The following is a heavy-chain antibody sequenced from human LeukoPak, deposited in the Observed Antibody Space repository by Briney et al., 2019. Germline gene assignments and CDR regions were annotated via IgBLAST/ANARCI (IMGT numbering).Heavy chain of an antibody. CDR3: AKRGVVIRVILVGFHKEAYYFDS. Sequence: GGSLRLSCTASGFSFSSYWMSWVRQAPGKGLEWVANIRQDGSEKYYLDSVKGRFTISRDNAKDSVHLQMNSLRAEDTAVYFCAKRGVVIRVILVGFHKEAYYFDSWGQGSLVAVSS. J-gene: IGHJ4*02. CDR2: IRQDGSEK. CDR1: GFSFSSYW. D-gene: IGHD3-22*01. V-gene: IGHV3-7*03.